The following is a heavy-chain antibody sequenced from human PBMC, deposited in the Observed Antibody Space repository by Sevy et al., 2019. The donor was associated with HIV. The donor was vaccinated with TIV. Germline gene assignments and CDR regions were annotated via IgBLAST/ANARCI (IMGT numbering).Heavy chain of an antibody. D-gene: IGHD2-21*01. CDR2: ISSSSGTI. Sequence: GGSLRLSCAASGFTFSAYSMNWVRQAPGKGLEWVSYISSSSGTIYYADSVKGQFTISGDNAKSSLYLQMNGPRAEDTAVYYCARAGGDCYSKNECWFVSWGQGTLVTVSS. V-gene: IGHV3-48*01. CDR3: ARAGGDCYSKNECWFVS. J-gene: IGHJ5*01. CDR1: GFTFSAYS.